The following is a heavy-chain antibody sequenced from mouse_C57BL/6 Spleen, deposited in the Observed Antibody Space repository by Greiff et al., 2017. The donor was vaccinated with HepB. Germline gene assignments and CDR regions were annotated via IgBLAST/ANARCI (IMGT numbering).Heavy chain of an antibody. CDR3: TTGLLNYGSSYGY. CDR1: GFNIKDYY. J-gene: IGHJ2*01. D-gene: IGHD1-1*01. Sequence: EVKLMESGTELVRPGASVKLSCTASGFNIKDYYMHWVKQRPEQGLEWIGRIDPEDGDTEYAPKFQGKATMTADTSSNTAYLQLSSLTSEDTAVYYCTTGLLNYGSSYGYWGQGTTLTVSS. CDR2: IDPEDGDT. V-gene: IGHV14-1*01.